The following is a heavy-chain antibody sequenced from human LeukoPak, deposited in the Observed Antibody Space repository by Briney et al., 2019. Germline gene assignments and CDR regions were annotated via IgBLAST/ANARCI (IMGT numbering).Heavy chain of an antibody. CDR3: ANLHAPVVQYQGGY. CDR2: IIPIFGTA. Sequence: LVKVSCKASGGTFSSYAISWVRQAPGQGLEWMGGIIPIFGTANYAQKFQGRVTITTDESTSTAYMELSSLRSEDTAVYYCANLHAPVVQYQGGYWGQGTLVTVSS. CDR1: GGTFSSYA. D-gene: IGHD2-2*01. J-gene: IGHJ4*02. V-gene: IGHV1-69*05.